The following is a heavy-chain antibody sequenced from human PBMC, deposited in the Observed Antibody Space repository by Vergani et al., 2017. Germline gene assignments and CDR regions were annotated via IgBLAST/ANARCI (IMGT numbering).Heavy chain of an antibody. J-gene: IGHJ3*01. V-gene: IGHV3-7*01. CDR3: VRDVRVSRT. CDR1: GFTFSSYW. CDR2: IKQDGSEK. Sequence: EVQLVESGGGLVQPGGSLRLSCAASGFTFSSYWMSWVRQAPGKGREWVANIKQDGSEKYYVDSVKGRFTISRDNAKNSLYLDMSSLRAEDTAVYYCVRDVRVSRTWGQGTLVAVSS.